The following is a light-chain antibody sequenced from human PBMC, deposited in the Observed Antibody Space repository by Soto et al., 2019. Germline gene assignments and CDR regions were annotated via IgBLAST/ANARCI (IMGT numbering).Light chain of an antibody. CDR3: QSYDISLSASV. CDR2: ANN. J-gene: IGLJ2*01. CDR1: NSSIGAGYA. V-gene: IGLV1-40*01. Sequence: QSVLTQPPSVSGAPGQRVTISCTGSNSSIGAGYAVHWYQQLPGTAPKLLIYANNIRPSGVPDRLSGSKSGTSASLAITGLQAEDEAHYYCQSYDISLSASVFGGGTKLTVL.